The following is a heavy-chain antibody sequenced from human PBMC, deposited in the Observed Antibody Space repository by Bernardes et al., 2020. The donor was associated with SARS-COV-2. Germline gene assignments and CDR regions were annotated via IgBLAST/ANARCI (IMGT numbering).Heavy chain of an antibody. CDR3: AKAGVDCSGGSCYYYYGMDV. V-gene: IGHV1-2*02. J-gene: IGHJ6*02. CDR2: INPNSGGT. D-gene: IGHD2-15*01. Sequence: ASVKVSCKASGYTFRGYYMHWVRQAPGQGLEWMGWINPNSGGTNYAQKFQGRVTMTRDTSISTAYMELSRLRSDDTAVYYCAKAGVDCSGGSCYYYYGMDVWGQGTTVTVSS. CDR1: GYTFRGYY.